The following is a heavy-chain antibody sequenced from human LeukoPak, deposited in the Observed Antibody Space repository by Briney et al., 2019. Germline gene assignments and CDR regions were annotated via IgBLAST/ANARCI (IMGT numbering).Heavy chain of an antibody. Sequence: SETLPLTCTVSGGSISNYYWSWIRQPPGKGLEWIGYIYYSGSTNYNPSLKSRVIISVDTSKNQFSLKLSSVAAADTAVYYCASFPGGSEKDWGRGTLVTVSS. V-gene: IGHV4-59*01. CDR1: GGSISNYY. CDR2: IYYSGST. J-gene: IGHJ4*02. CDR3: ASFPGGSEKD.